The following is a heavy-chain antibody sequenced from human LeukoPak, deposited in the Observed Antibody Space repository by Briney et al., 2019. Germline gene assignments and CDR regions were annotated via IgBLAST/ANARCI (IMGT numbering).Heavy chain of an antibody. CDR3: ETSSSATIDYFYDYIDV. CDR2: INHSGNT. Sequence: SETLSLTCSVNGGSFSGYYWSWIRQPPGKGLEWFGEINHSGNTNYNPSLKSRVTISGDTSKNQFSLKLSSVTAADTAVYYCETSSSATIDYFYDYIDVWGKGTTVTVSS. V-gene: IGHV4-34*01. D-gene: IGHD2-15*01. CDR1: GGSFSGYY. J-gene: IGHJ6*03.